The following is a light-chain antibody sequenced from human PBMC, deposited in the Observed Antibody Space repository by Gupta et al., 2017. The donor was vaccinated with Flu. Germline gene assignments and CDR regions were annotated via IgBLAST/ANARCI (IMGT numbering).Light chain of an antibody. CDR2: DAS. CDR3: QQLGNFPVT. CDR1: QDIGNL. J-gene: IGKJ3*01. V-gene: IGKV1-33*01. Sequence: GDRVTITCRASQDIGNLLNWYQQIPGRAPNLLIYDASNLETGVPPRFTGSGSGTDFTLTISSLQPEDLGTYFCQQLGNFPVTFGPGTK.